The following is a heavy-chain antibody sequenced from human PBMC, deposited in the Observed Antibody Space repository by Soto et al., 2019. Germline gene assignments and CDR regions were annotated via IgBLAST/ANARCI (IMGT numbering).Heavy chain of an antibody. Sequence: GGSLRLSCAASGSSLSGYWTHWVRQAPGRGLVWVSRIKSDGSSTSYGDSVKGRFAISRDNAKNTLYLQMNSLRAEDTADYYYARVRYCSGGSCSDYFMDVWGKGTTVTVSS. CDR2: IKSDGSST. J-gene: IGHJ6*03. CDR1: GSSLSGYW. D-gene: IGHD2-15*01. CDR3: ARVRYCSGGSCSDYFMDV. V-gene: IGHV3-74*01.